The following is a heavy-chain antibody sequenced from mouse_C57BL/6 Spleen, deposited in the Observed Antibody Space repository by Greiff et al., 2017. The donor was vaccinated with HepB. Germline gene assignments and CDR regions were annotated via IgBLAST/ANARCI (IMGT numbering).Heavy chain of an antibody. CDR2: IWGDGST. CDR3: AKEDYDVEYEAMDY. V-gene: IGHV2-3*01. J-gene: IGHJ4*01. CDR1: GFSFTSYG. D-gene: IGHD2-4*01. Sequence: VKLMESGPGLVAPSQSLSITCTVSGFSFTSYGVSWVRQPPGKGLEWLGVIWGDGSTNYHSALISRLSISTDNSKSQVFLKLNSLQTDDTATYYCAKEDYDVEYEAMDYWGQGTAVTVSS.